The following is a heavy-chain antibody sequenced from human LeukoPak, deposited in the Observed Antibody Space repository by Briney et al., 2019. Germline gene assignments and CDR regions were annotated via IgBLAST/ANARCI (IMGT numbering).Heavy chain of an antibody. J-gene: IGHJ3*02. CDR2: MNHSGSA. Sequence: SETLSLTCTVSGGSISSYYWSWIRQPPGKGLEWIGEMNHSGSAKYNPSLKSRVTISVDTSMKHFSLKLSSVAAADTAVYYCARGQRMFAIFGVGVFDIWGQGTKVTVSS. V-gene: IGHV4-34*01. D-gene: IGHD3-3*01. CDR1: GGSISSYY. CDR3: ARGQRMFAIFGVGVFDI.